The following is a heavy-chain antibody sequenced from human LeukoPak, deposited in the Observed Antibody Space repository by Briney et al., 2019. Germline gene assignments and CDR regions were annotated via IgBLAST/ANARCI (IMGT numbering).Heavy chain of an antibody. CDR3: ARASRTYYDILTGIDY. CDR2: IYTSGST. Sequence: SETLSLTCTVSGGSISSGSYYWSWIRQPAGKGLEWIGRIYTSGSTNYNPSLKSRVTISVDTSKNQFSLKLSSVTAADTAVYYCARASRTYYDILTGIDYWGQGTLVTVSS. D-gene: IGHD3-9*01. CDR1: GGSISSGSYY. V-gene: IGHV4-61*02. J-gene: IGHJ4*02.